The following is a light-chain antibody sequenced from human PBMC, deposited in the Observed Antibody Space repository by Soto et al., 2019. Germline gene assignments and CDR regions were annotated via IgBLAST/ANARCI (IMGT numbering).Light chain of an antibody. CDR3: QQSYTTPYT. CDR1: QTVFYTSNVKNY. CDR2: WAS. Sequence: DIVLTQSPASLAVSLGERATIECKSSQTVFYTSNVKNYLSWFQQKPGQPPKLLIYWASTRGSGVPDRFSGSGSETHFTLTISNVQAEDVASYYCQQSYTTPYTFGQGTKLDI. V-gene: IGKV4-1*01. J-gene: IGKJ2*01.